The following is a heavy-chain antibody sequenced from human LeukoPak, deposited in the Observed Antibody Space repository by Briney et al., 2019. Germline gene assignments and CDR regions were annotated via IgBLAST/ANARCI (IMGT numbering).Heavy chain of an antibody. V-gene: IGHV3-23*01. J-gene: IGHJ4*02. Sequence: GGSLRLSCAASLFTFSSYAMTWVRQAPGKGLEWVSTINPSGGDTYYADSVRGRFTISRDNSKKTLYLQMDSLRAEDMAVYYCAKAYNYGSGSYYSFFDNWGQGTLVTVSS. CDR3: AKAYNYGSGSYYSFFDN. D-gene: IGHD3-10*01. CDR2: INPSGGDT. CDR1: LFTFSSYA.